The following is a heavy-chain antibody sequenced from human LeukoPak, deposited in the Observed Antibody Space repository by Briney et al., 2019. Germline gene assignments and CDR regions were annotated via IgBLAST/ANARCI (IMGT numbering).Heavy chain of an antibody. CDR2: IYSTGSI. Sequence: PSQTLSLTCTVSGGSINFYYWSWIRQPAGKGLEWIGRIYSTGSINYSPSLKSRVTMSVDKSKNQFSLNLSSVTAADTAVYYCARDGYGSGNYWGQGTLVTVSS. J-gene: IGHJ4*02. V-gene: IGHV4-4*07. CDR1: GGSINFYY. D-gene: IGHD3-10*01. CDR3: ARDGYGSGNY.